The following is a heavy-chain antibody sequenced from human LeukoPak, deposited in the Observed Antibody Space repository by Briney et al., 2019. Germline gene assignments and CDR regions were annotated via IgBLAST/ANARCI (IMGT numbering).Heavy chain of an antibody. CDR1: GYTFTSYG. D-gene: IGHD2-2*01. CDR2: ISAYNGNT. Sequence: ASVKVSCKASGYTFTSYGISWVRQAPGQGLEWMGWISAYNGNTNYAQKLQGRVTMTTDTSTSTAYMELRSLRSDDTAVYYCAREQEIINRYCSSTSCFHGMDVWGQGTTVTVSS. CDR3: AREQEIINRYCSSTSCFHGMDV. V-gene: IGHV1-18*01. J-gene: IGHJ6*02.